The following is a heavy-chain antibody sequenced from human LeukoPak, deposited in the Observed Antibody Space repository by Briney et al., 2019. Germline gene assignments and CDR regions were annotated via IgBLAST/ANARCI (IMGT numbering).Heavy chain of an antibody. J-gene: IGHJ4*02. CDR3: AREGGLPFDY. Sequence: GGSLRLSCAASGFTFSSYSMNWVRQAPGKGLEWVALISSSSSYIYYADSVKGRFTISRDNAKNSLYLQMNSLRAEDTAVYYCAREGGLPFDYWGQGTLVTVSS. V-gene: IGHV3-21*01. CDR1: GFTFSSYS. CDR2: ISSSSSYI. D-gene: IGHD1-26*01.